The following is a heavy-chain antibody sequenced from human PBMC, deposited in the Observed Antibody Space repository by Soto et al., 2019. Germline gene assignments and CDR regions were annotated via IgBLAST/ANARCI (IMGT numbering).Heavy chain of an antibody. CDR2: ISSDGSKK. J-gene: IGHJ3*02. CDR3: ASPTIRDHSAFDI. D-gene: IGHD5-18*01. CDR1: GFAFSSYA. Sequence: QVQLVESGGGVVQPGRSLRLSCAASGFAFSSYAMHWVRQAPGKGLEWVAVISSDGSKKYYADSGKGRFTIFRDNSKNTLYLQMNSLRPEDTAVYYCASPTIRDHSAFDIWGQGTIVTVSS. V-gene: IGHV3-30-3*01.